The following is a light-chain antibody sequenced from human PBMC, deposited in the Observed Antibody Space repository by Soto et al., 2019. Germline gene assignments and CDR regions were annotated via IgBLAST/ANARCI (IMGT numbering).Light chain of an antibody. V-gene: IGLV2-14*03. CDR2: DVT. CDR1: SSDVGAYNY. Sequence: QSVLTQPASVSGSLGQSITISCTGTSSDVGAYNYVSWYQQHPDKAPKLMIYDVTNRPSGVSNRFSGSKSGNMASLTISGLQAEDEADYYCSSYANYNVVFGGGTKLTVL. J-gene: IGLJ2*01. CDR3: SSYANYNVV.